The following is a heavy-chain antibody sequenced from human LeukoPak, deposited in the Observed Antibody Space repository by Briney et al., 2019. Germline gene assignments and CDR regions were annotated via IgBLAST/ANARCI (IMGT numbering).Heavy chain of an antibody. CDR2: IIPILGIA. J-gene: IGHJ5*02. D-gene: IGHD2-2*01. CDR3: ARDGELLPAASWFDP. Sequence: GASVKVSCKVSGGTFSSYAISWVRQAPGQGLEWMGRIIPILGIANYAQKFQGRVTITADKSTSTAYMELSSLRSEDTAVYYCARDGELLPAASWFDPWGQGTLVTVSS. CDR1: GGTFSSYA. V-gene: IGHV1-69*04.